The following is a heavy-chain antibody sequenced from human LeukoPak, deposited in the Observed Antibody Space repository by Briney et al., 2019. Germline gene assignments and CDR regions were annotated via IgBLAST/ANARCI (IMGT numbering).Heavy chain of an antibody. J-gene: IGHJ4*02. CDR3: ARGRQYCSGGTCYLDY. CDR1: GFTFSSYV. Sequence: SLRLSCAASGFTFSSYVMHWVRQAPGKGLEQVALIWFDGSNKYYEDSVKGQFTISRDNSKNTLYLQMNSLRAEDTAVYYCARGRQYCSGGTCYLDYWGQGTLVTVSS. CDR2: IWFDGSNK. D-gene: IGHD2-15*01. V-gene: IGHV3-33*01.